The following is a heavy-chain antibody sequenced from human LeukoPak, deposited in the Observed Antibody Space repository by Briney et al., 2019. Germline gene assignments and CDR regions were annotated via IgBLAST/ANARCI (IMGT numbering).Heavy chain of an antibody. CDR2: IKSDGSST. J-gene: IGHJ3*02. CDR3: AKDIEQWLDRGAFDI. Sequence: GGSLRLSCVASGFTFSSYWMHWVRQAPGRGLMWVSRIKSDGSSTSYAGSVKGRFTISRDNARNTLYLQMNSLRAEDTALYYCAKDIEQWLDRGAFDIWGQGTMVTVSS. V-gene: IGHV3-74*01. D-gene: IGHD6-19*01. CDR1: GFTFSSYW.